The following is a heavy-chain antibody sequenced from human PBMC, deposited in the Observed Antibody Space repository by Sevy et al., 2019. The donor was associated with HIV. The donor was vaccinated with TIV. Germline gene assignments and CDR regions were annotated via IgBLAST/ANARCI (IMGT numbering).Heavy chain of an antibody. J-gene: IGHJ4*02. Sequence: GGSLRLSCAASGFTFGDYWLTWVRQAPGKGLEWVSAISGSGGSTYYADSVKGRFTISRDNSKNTLYLQMNSLRAEDTAVYYCASIAVAGSLFGYWGQGTLVTVSS. CDR1: GFTFGDYW. CDR3: ASIAVAGSLFGY. D-gene: IGHD6-19*01. CDR2: ISGSGGST. V-gene: IGHV3-23*01.